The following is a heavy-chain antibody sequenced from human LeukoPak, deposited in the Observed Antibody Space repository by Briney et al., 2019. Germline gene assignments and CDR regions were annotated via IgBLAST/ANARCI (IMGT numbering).Heavy chain of an antibody. D-gene: IGHD5-18*01. J-gene: IGHJ4*02. V-gene: IGHV4-31*03. CDR2: IYYSGST. CDR3: ARVDTAMVYFDY. Sequence: KPSETLSLTCTVSGGSISSGGYSWSWIRQHPGKGLEWIGYIYYSGSTYYNPSLKSRVTISVDTSKNQFSLKLSSVTAADTAVYYCARVDTAMVYFDYWGQGTLVTVSS. CDR1: GGSISSGGYS.